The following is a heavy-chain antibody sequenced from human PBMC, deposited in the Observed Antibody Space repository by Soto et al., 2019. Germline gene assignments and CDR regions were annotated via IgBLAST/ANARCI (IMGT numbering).Heavy chain of an antibody. CDR3: AKGQSGYSSGSVT. CDR1: GFTFDDYA. Sequence: EVQLVESGGGLVQPGRSLRLSCAASGFTFDDYAMHWVRQAPGKGLEWVSGISWNSGSIGYADSVKGRFTISRDNAKSSLYLQMNSLRAEDTALYYCAKGQSGYSSGSVTWGQGTLVTVSS. J-gene: IGHJ5*02. D-gene: IGHD6-19*01. CDR2: ISWNSGSI. V-gene: IGHV3-9*01.